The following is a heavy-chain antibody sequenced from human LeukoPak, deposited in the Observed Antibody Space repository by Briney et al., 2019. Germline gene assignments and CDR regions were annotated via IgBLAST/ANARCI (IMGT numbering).Heavy chain of an antibody. CDR3: AGTYSSSSGYYYGMDV. CDR1: GGSISSYY. D-gene: IGHD6-6*01. J-gene: IGHJ6*02. CDR2: IYCSGST. Sequence: SETLSLTCTVSGGSISSYYWSWIRQPPGKGLEWIGYIYCSGSTNYNPSLKSRVTISVDTSKNQFSLKLSSVTAADTAVYYCAGTYSSSSGYYYGMDVWGQGTTVTVSS. V-gene: IGHV4-59*01.